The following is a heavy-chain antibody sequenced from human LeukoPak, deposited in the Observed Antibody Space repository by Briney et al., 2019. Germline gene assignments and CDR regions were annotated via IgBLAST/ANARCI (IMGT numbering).Heavy chain of an antibody. V-gene: IGHV4-4*07. D-gene: IGHD2-15*01. CDR2: IYISGST. CDR3: ARALNPLPGTYYFDY. Sequence: KPSETLSLTCTVSGASINSHYWSWIRRPAGKGLEWIGRIYISGSTNYNSSLQSRVTMSVDTSKNQFSLKLSSVTAADTAVYYCARALNPLPGTYYFDYWGQGTLVTVSS. J-gene: IGHJ4*02. CDR1: GASINSHY.